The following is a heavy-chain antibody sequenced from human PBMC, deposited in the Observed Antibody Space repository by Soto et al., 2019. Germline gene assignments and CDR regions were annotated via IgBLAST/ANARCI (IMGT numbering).Heavy chain of an antibody. CDR2: ASYDENDK. V-gene: IGHV3-30*03. J-gene: IGHJ4*02. CDR1: GITFRNYG. D-gene: IGHD1-26*01. Sequence: QGQLVESGGGVVQPGRSLRLSCAASGITFRNYGMHWARQAPGKGLEWVAFASYDENDKYYVESVKGRFTISRDNSRNTLYLQMNSLRSEDTAVYYCAGEGGGVVGERSFDLWGQGTLVIVSS. CDR3: AGEGGGVVGERSFDL.